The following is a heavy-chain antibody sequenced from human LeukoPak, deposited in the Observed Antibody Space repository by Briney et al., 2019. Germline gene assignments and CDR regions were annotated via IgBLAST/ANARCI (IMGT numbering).Heavy chain of an antibody. D-gene: IGHD1-26*01. Sequence: ESGPTRVKPTQTLTLTCTFSGFSLSTSGMCVSWIRQPPGKALEWLARIDWDDDKCYSTSLKTRLTISKDTSKNQVVLTMTNMDPVDTATYYCARQSGSYLYFDYWGQGTLVTVSS. CDR3: ARQSGSYLYFDY. J-gene: IGHJ4*02. V-gene: IGHV2-70*11. CDR1: GFSLSTSGMC. CDR2: IDWDDDK.